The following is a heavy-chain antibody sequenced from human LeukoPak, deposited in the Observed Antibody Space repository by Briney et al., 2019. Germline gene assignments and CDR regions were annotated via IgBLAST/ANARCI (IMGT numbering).Heavy chain of an antibody. V-gene: IGHV3-23*01. CDR1: GFTFSSYA. J-gene: IGHJ6*02. CDR3: AKHLGDSEYYGMDV. D-gene: IGHD3-16*01. CDR2: IGGSGGST. Sequence: RSLRLSCAASGFTFSSYAMSWVRQAPGKGLEWVSTIGGSGGSTYSADSVKARFHSSRDRSENTLYLQMNSLRAADTAVYCCAKHLGDSEYYGMDVWGPGTSVTVSS.